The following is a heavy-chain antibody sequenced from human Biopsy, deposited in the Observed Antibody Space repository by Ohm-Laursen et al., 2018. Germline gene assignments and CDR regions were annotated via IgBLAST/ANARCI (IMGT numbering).Heavy chain of an antibody. CDR1: GGSFSGYY. V-gene: IGHV4-34*01. Sequence: GTLSLTCAVYGGSFSGYYWSWIRQPPGKGLEWIGEINHSGSTNYNPSLKSRVTISVDTSKNQFSLKLTSVTAADTAVYYCARGRLRAVARFDYWGQGTLVTVS. CDR2: INHSGST. CDR3: ARGRLRAVARFDY. J-gene: IGHJ4*02. D-gene: IGHD6-19*01.